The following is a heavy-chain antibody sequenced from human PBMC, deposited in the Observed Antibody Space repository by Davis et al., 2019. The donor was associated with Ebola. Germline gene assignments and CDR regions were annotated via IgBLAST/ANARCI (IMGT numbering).Heavy chain of an antibody. V-gene: IGHV3-30-3*01. CDR1: GFTFSSYA. CDR2: ISYDGSNK. D-gene: IGHD2-2*01. Sequence: PGGSLRLSCAASGFTFSSYAMHWVRQAPGKGLEWVAVISYDGSNKYYADSVKGRFTISRDNSKNTLYLQMNSLRAEDTAVYYCAKGVVPAATGWAEYFQHWGQGTLVTVSS. J-gene: IGHJ1*01. CDR3: AKGVVPAATGWAEYFQH.